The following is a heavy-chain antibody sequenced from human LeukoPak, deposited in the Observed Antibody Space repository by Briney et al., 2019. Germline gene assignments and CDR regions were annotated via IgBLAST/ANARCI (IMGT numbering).Heavy chain of an antibody. V-gene: IGHV4-34*01. Sequence: PGGSLRLSCAASGFTFSNAWMNWVRQPAGKGLEWIAIINYSGNTYSSPSLKSRVTISMDTSKNQFSLRLTSVTAADTAVYYCARRFVVMVATKRRAYFDSWGQGTLVTVSS. J-gene: IGHJ4*02. CDR1: GFTFSNAW. CDR3: ARRFVVMVATKRRAYFDS. D-gene: IGHD2-21*01. CDR2: INYSGNT.